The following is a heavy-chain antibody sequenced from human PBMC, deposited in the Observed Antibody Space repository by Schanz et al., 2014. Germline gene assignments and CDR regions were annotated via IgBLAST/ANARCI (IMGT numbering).Heavy chain of an antibody. J-gene: IGHJ4*02. CDR3: ARARYTGYDCSGY. CDR2: INPKTGVT. V-gene: IGHV1-2*07. Sequence: QVQLVQSGAEVKKPGASVMVSCKASGYTFSGYYIHWVRQAPGQGLEWMGWINPKTGVTDYAHKFQGRVTMTSDTSISTAFMELSGLTSDDTATYFCARARYTGYDCSGYWGQGTLLIVSS. CDR1: GYTFSGYY. D-gene: IGHD5-12*01.